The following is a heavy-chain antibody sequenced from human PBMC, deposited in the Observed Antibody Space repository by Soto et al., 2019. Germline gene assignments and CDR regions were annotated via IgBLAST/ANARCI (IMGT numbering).Heavy chain of an antibody. D-gene: IGHD3-16*01. CDR2: IIPVYGAT. CDR1: GGTLSSYA. J-gene: IGHJ2*01. V-gene: IGHV1-69*06. Sequence: QGQLVQSGAEVKKPGSAVKVSCKASGGTLSSYAISWVLQAPGQGLEWMGGIIPVYGATHSAQKFRGRVTLTADKHTAPAYMELRSLASEDTAVYDCARVWVGGSWYFDLWGRGTLVTVSS. CDR3: ARVWVGGSWYFDL.